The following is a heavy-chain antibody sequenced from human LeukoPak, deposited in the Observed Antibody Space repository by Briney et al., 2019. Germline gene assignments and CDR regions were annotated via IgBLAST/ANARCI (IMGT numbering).Heavy chain of an antibody. CDR3: AKSDYDSSGYYYFEY. D-gene: IGHD3-22*01. Sequence: GGSLRLSCAASGFPFSSYGMHWVRQAPGKGLEWVAFIRYDGSNKFYADSVKGRFTISRDNSKNTLYLQMNSLRAEDTAVYYCAKSDYDSSGYYYFEYRGQGTLVTVSS. CDR1: GFPFSSYG. V-gene: IGHV3-30*02. J-gene: IGHJ4*02. CDR2: IRYDGSNK.